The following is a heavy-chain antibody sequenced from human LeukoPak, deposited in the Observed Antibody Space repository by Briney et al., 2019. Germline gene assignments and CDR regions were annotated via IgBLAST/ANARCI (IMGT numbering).Heavy chain of an antibody. CDR3: ARDLQTYYYDSGGYYYYYYYMDV. V-gene: IGHV4-4*07. CDR1: SGSISNFH. Sequence: SETLSLTCTVSSGSISNFHWSWIRQPAGKGLEWIGRIFTSGSTNYNPSLKSRVTMSVDTSKNQFSLKLSSVTAADTAVYYCARDLQTYYYDSGGYYYYYYYMDVWGKGTTVTISS. D-gene: IGHD3-22*01. CDR2: IFTSGST. J-gene: IGHJ6*03.